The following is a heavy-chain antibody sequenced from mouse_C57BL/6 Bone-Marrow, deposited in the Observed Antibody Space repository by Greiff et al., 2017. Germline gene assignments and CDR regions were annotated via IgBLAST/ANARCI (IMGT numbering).Heavy chain of an antibody. J-gene: IGHJ2*01. CDR1: GYTFTSYW. V-gene: IGHV1-50*01. CDR2: IDPSDSYP. Sequence: VQLQQPGAELVKPGASVKLSCKASGYTFTSYWMQWVKQRPGQGLAWIGEIDPSDSYPNYNQKFKGKATLTVDTSASTAYMQLSSLTSEDSAVYYCARRPYFDYWGQGTTLTVSS. CDR3: ARRPYFDY.